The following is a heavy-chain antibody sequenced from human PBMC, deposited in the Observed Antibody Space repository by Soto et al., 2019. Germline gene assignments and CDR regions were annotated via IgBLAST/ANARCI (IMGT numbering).Heavy chain of an antibody. J-gene: IGHJ4*02. D-gene: IGHD3-22*01. CDR3: ARANYYDSSGPIDY. Sequence: GGSLRLSCAASGFTFSSYSMNWVRQAPGKGLEWVSYISSSSSTIYYADSVKGRFTISRDNAKNSLYLQMNSLRDEDTAVYYCARANYYDSSGPIDYWGQGTLVTAPQ. CDR2: ISSSSSTI. CDR1: GFTFSSYS. V-gene: IGHV3-48*02.